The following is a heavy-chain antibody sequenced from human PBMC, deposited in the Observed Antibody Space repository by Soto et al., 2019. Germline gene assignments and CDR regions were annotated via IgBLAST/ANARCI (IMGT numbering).Heavy chain of an antibody. D-gene: IGHD2-2*01. CDR1: GFTFSSFD. V-gene: IGHV3-23*01. J-gene: IGHJ4*02. CDR2: ISGGGGST. CDR3: AKGKGSTSSERY. Sequence: GGSLRLSCAASGFTFSSFDMNWVRQTPEKGLEWVSAISGGGGSTYYADSVKGRFTISRDNSKNTLYLQMTNLGADDTAIYYCAKGKGSTSSERYWGQGTLVTVSS.